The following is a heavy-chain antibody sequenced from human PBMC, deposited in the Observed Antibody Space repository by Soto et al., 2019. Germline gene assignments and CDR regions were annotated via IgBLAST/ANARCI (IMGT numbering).Heavy chain of an antibody. CDR1: GFTFSSYG. V-gene: IGHV3-33*01. CDR2: IWYDGSNK. Sequence: GGSLRLSCAASGFTFSSYGMHWVRQAPGKGLEWVAVIWYDGSNKYYADPVKGRFTISRDNSKNTLYLQMNSLRAEDTAVYYCARENQDYYYGMDVWGQGTTVTVSS. J-gene: IGHJ6*02. CDR3: ARENQDYYYGMDV.